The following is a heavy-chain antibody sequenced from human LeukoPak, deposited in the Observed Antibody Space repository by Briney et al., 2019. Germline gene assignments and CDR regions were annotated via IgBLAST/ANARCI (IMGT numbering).Heavy chain of an antibody. Sequence: GGSLRLSCAASGFTFSSYWMSWVRQAPGKGLEWVSTISGGTTYYADSVKGRFTISRDNSKDTLYLQMNSLRAEDTAIYYCARVLGYNYGHGLDYWGQGVLITVSS. D-gene: IGHD1-1*01. V-gene: IGHV3-23*01. CDR2: ISGGTT. J-gene: IGHJ4*02. CDR1: GFTFSSYW. CDR3: ARVLGYNYGHGLDY.